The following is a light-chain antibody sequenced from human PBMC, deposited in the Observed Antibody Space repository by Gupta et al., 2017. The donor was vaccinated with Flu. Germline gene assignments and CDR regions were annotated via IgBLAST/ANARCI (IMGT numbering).Light chain of an antibody. CDR1: SSDVDIFKY. CDR2: EVN. CDR3: SSYTSSNTL. V-gene: IGLV2-14*01. Sequence: QSALAQPASVSGSPGQSISISCTGTSSDVDIFKYVSWYQQHPGKAPKLLIYEVNNRPSGISDRFSGSKSANTASLTISGLQAGDEADYYCSSYTSSNTLFGGGTKLTVL. J-gene: IGLJ2*01.